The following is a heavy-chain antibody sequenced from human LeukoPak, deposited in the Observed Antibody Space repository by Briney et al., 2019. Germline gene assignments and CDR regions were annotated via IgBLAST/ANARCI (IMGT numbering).Heavy chain of an antibody. D-gene: IGHD5-12*01. Sequence: ASVKVSCKASGYTFTAYYVHWVRQAAGQGLEWMGWIRPHSGGTNSAQKFQGRVTMTRDTSISTAYMELSRLRSDDTAVYYCSTRGYSGYDPIIDYWGQGTLVTVSS. CDR1: GYTFTAYY. V-gene: IGHV1-2*02. CDR3: STRGYSGYDPIIDY. J-gene: IGHJ4*02. CDR2: IRPHSGGT.